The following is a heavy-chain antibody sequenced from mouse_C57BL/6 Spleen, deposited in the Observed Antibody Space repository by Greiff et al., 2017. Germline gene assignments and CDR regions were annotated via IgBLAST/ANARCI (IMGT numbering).Heavy chain of an antibody. J-gene: IGHJ1*03. CDR1: GYTFTSYW. CDR2: INPSNGGT. Sequence: QVQLQQPGTELVKPGASVKLSCKASGYTFTSYWMHWVKQRPGQGLEWIGNINPSNGGTNYNEKFKSKATLTVDKSYSTAYMQLRRLTSEDSAVYDCAEEYCNYRYFDVWGTGTTVTVSS. CDR3: AEEYCNYRYFDV. D-gene: IGHD2-10*02. V-gene: IGHV1-53*01.